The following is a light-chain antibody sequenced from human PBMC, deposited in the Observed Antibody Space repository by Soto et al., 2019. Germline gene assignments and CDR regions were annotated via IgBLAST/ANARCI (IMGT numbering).Light chain of an antibody. CDR3: SSYTSSTTLV. CDR1: SSDVGGYNY. J-gene: IGLJ2*01. V-gene: IGLV2-14*01. Sequence: QSALTQPASVSGSPGQSITIACTGTSSDVGGYNYVSWYQQHPGTAPKLMIYDVSNRPSGVSNRFSGSKSGNTASLTISGLQAEDEADYCCSSYTSSTTLVFGGGTKVTVL. CDR2: DVS.